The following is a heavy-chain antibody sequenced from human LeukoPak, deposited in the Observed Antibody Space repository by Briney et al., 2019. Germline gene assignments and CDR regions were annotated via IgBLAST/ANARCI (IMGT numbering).Heavy chain of an antibody. V-gene: IGHV1-69*13. Sequence: SVKVSCKASGGTFSSYAISWVRQAPGQGLEWMGGIIPIFGTANYAQKFQGRVTITADESTSTAYMELSSLRSEDTAVYYCASCTGSYYDLFYYYYYMDVWGKGTTVTISS. CDR2: IIPIFGTA. J-gene: IGHJ6*03. CDR3: ASCTGSYYDLFYYYYYMDV. CDR1: GGTFSSYA. D-gene: IGHD3-10*01.